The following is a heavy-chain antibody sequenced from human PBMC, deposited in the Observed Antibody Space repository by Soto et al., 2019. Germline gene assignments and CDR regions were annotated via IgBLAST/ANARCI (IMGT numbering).Heavy chain of an antibody. V-gene: IGHV3-33*01. CDR3: ARSDSSGYWPIPTIDY. CDR1: GFTFSSYG. J-gene: IGHJ4*02. CDR2: IWYDGSNK. D-gene: IGHD3-22*01. Sequence: QVQLVESGGGVVQPGRSLRLSCAASGFTFSSYGVHWVRQAPGKGLEWVAVIWYDGSNKYYADSVKGRFTISRDNSKNTLYLQMNSLRAEDTAVYYCARSDSSGYWPIPTIDYWGQGTLVTVSS.